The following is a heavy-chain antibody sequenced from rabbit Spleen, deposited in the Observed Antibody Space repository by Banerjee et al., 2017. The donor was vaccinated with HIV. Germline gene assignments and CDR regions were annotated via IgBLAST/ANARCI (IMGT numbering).Heavy chain of an antibody. CDR1: GFSFGDRDV. CDR3: ARDLTSVIGWNFNL. CDR2: INTYTDKG. D-gene: IGHD1-1*01. Sequence: VQPEGSLTLTCKASGFSFGDRDVMCWVRQAPGKGLEWIACINTYTDKGVYATWAKGRFTISRTSSTTVTLQMTSLTAADTATYFCARDLTSVIGWNFNLWGPGTLVTVS. V-gene: IGHV1S45*01. J-gene: IGHJ4*01.